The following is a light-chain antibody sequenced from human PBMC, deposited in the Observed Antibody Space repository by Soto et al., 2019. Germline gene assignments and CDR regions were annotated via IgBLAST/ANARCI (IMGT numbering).Light chain of an antibody. CDR3: QQYGRSRT. V-gene: IGKV3-20*01. CDR2: GAS. J-gene: IGKJ1*01. CDR1: QSVSSSY. Sequence: VVLTPSPGTLSLSPWERATPSCRASQSVSSSYLAWYQQKPGQAPRLLIYGASSRATGIPDRFSGSGSGTVFTLTISRLEPEDFAVYYCQQYGRSRTFGQGTKVDIK.